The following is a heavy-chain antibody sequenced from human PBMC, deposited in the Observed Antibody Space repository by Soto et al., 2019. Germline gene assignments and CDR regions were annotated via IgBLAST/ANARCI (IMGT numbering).Heavy chain of an antibody. CDR1: GFTFSSYG. CDR2: ISYDGSNK. CDR3: AKVPRGAIVVVPAAIGPYYYYGMDV. Sequence: SGGSLRLSCAASGFTFSSYGMHWVRQAPGKGLEWVAVISYDGSNKYYADSVKGRFTISRDNSKNTLYLQMNSLRAEDTAVYYCAKVPRGAIVVVPAAIGPYYYYGMDVWGQGTTVTVSS. V-gene: IGHV3-30*18. J-gene: IGHJ6*02. D-gene: IGHD2-2*01.